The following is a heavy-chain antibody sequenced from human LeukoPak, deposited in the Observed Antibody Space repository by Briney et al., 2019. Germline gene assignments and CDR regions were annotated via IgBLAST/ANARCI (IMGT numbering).Heavy chain of an antibody. V-gene: IGHV4-39*07. CDR1: GGSISSSSYY. J-gene: IGHJ4*02. D-gene: IGHD6-6*01. Sequence: SETLSLTCTVSGGSISSSSYYWGWIRQPPGKGLEWIGSIYYSGSTYYNPSLKSRVTISVDTSKNQFSLKLSSVTAADTAVYYCARDQVGSSYLYWGQGTLVTVSS. CDR2: IYYSGST. CDR3: ARDQVGSSYLY.